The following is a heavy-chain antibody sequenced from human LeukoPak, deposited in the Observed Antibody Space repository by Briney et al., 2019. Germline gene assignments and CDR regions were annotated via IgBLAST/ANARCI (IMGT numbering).Heavy chain of an antibody. CDR2: IIPIFGTA. V-gene: IGHV1-69*05. CDR3: ADVGDSKN. D-gene: IGHD3-22*01. CDR1: GGTFISYA. J-gene: IGHJ4*02. Sequence: SVKVSCKASGGTFISYAISWVRQAPGQGLEWMGGIIPIFGTANYAQKFQGRVTITTDESTGTAYMELSSLRSEDTAVDYCADVGDSKNWGQGTLVTVSS.